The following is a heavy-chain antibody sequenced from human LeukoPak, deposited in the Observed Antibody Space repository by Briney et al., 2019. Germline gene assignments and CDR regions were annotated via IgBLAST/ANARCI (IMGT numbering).Heavy chain of an antibody. V-gene: IGHV1-2*02. CDR2: INPNPNSGVT. CDR3: ARAPEYSTAWPYKNWFDP. J-gene: IGHJ5*02. D-gene: IGHD6-6*01. Sequence: ASVKVSCKASGYAFTGSYVHWVRQAPGQGLEWMGWINPNPNSGVTNYAQKFQGRVTMTRDTSISTAYMELSRLTSDDPAVYYCARAPEYSTAWPYKNWFDPWGQGTLVTVSS. CDR1: GYAFTGSY.